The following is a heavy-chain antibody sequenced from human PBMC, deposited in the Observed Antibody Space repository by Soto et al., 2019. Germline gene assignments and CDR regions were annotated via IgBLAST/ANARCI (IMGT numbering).Heavy chain of an antibody. J-gene: IGHJ4*02. CDR3: AKGRYFDVSGGCANF. D-gene: IGHD3-9*01. V-gene: IGHV3-23*01. Sequence: GGSLRLSCVASGFTFNSYVMSWVRQTPEKGLEWVSAISGSGWQTYYAQSVQGRFTISRDNSKSTVYLHMNSLRAEDSGIYYCAKGRYFDVSGGCANFWGRGTLVTVSS. CDR2: ISGSGWQT. CDR1: GFTFNSYV.